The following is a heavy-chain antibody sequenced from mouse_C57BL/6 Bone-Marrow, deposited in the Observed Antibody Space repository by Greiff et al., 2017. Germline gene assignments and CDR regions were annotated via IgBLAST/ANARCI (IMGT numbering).Heavy chain of an antibody. D-gene: IGHD1-1*01. CDR2: INRGSGGT. J-gene: IGHJ3*01. CDR3: ARGKEHYYGSSYVIWDQFAY. V-gene: IGHV1-54*01. CDR1: GYAFTNYL. Sequence: QVQLMESGAELVRPGTSVKVSCKASGYAFTNYLIEWVKQRPGQGLEWIGVINRGSGGTYYKEKFKGKVTLSADKSSSTAYMQLSSLTYEDSAVYFCARGKEHYYGSSYVIWDQFAYWGQGTLVTVSA.